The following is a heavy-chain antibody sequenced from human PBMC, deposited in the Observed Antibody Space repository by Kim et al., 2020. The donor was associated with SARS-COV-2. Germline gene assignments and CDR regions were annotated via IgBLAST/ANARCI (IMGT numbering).Heavy chain of an antibody. Sequence: NPSLRSRVTISVDTSKNQFSLKVTSVTAADTAVYYCARSPGGSSSFWFDPWGQGTLVTVSS. D-gene: IGHD6-6*01. J-gene: IGHJ5*02. CDR3: ARSPGGSSSFWFDP. V-gene: IGHV4-39*07.